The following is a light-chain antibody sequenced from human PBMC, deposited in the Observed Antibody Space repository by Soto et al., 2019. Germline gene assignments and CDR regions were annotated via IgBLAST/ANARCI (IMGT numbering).Light chain of an antibody. CDR1: SSDVGVYEY. CDR2: GVT. V-gene: IGLV2-8*01. Sequence: QSALTQPPSASGSPGQSVTISCTGPSSDVGVYEYVSWYQQHPGKAPKPMIYGVTERPSGVPDRFSGSKSGNTASLTVSGLQAEDEADYYCSSSAGSDNLIFGGGTKLTVL. J-gene: IGLJ2*01. CDR3: SSSAGSDNLI.